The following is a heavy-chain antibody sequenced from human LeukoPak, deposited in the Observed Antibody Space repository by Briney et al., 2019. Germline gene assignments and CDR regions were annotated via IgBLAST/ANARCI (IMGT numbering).Heavy chain of an antibody. V-gene: IGHV3-21*01. CDR2: ISSSSSYI. D-gene: IGHD1-26*01. J-gene: IGHJ4*02. CDR3: ARGRYSGSYLLDY. Sequence: GGSLSLSCAASGFTFSSYSMNWVRQAPGKGLEWVSSISSSSSYIYYADSVKGRFTISRDNAKNSLYLQMNSLRAEDTAVYYCARGRYSGSYLLDYWGQGTLVTVSS. CDR1: GFTFSSYS.